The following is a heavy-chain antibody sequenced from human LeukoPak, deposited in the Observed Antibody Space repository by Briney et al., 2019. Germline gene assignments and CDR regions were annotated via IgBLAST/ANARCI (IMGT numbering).Heavy chain of an antibody. CDR1: GFTFSGNW. D-gene: IGHD3-22*01. J-gene: IGHJ4*02. V-gene: IGHV3-15*07. Sequence: PGGSLRLSCVASGFTFSGNWMNWVRQAPGKGLEWVGRIKSKTDGGTTDYAAPVKGRFTISRDDSKNTLYLQMNSLKTEDTAVYYCSTTYYYDSSEGYWGQGTLVTVSS. CDR3: STTYYYDSSEGY. CDR2: IKSKTDGGTT.